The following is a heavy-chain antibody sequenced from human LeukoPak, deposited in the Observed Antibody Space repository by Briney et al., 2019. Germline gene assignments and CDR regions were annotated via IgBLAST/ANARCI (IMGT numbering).Heavy chain of an antibody. CDR2: INPSGGST. D-gene: IGHD3-22*01. CDR3: ARRYDSSGYYPAPFDY. J-gene: IGHJ4*02. V-gene: IGHV1-46*01. Sequence: ASVKVSCKASGYTFTSYYMHWVRQAPGQGLEWMGIINPSGGSTSHAQKFQGRVTMTRDTSTSTVYMELSSLRSEDTAVYYCARRYDSSGYYPAPFDYWGQGTLVTVSS. CDR1: GYTFTSYY.